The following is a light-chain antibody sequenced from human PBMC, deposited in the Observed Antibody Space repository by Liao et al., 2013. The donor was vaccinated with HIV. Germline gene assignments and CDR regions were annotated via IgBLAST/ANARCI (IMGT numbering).Light chain of an antibody. Sequence: YDLTQPASVSVSPGQTATVTCSGGTLGDKYISWYQQRPGQSPVLVIYQSTKRPSGIPERFSGSNSGRTATLTISGTQTMDEADYFCQAWDSSADVVFGGGTKLTVL. CDR3: QAWDSSADVV. CDR1: TLGDKY. J-gene: IGLJ2*01. CDR2: QST. V-gene: IGLV3-1*01.